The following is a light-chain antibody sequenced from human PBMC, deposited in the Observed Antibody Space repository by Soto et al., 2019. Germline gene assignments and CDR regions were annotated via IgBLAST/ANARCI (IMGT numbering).Light chain of an antibody. Sequence: QSALTQPASVSGSPGQSITISCTGTSSDVGGYNYVSWYQQHPGKAPKLMIYDVSNRPSGVSNRFSGSKSGNTASLTISGLQAEDEAEYYCSSYTVISPHVVFGGGTKLTVL. J-gene: IGLJ2*01. V-gene: IGLV2-14*01. CDR1: SSDVGGYNY. CDR2: DVS. CDR3: SSYTVISPHVV.